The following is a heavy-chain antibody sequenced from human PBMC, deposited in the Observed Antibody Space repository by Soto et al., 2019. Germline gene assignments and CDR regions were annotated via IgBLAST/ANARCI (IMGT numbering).Heavy chain of an antibody. CDR3: AADVGGYIYGLARH. Sequence: ASVKVSCKASGYTFTSYYMHWVRQAPGQGLEWMGIINPSNSTTYAQKFQGRVTMTRDTSTSTVYMELSSLRPEDTAVYYCAADVGGYIYGLARHWGPGTPVTVSS. V-gene: IGHV1-46*01. D-gene: IGHD4-17*01. CDR1: GYTFTSYY. J-gene: IGHJ4*02. CDR2: INPSNST.